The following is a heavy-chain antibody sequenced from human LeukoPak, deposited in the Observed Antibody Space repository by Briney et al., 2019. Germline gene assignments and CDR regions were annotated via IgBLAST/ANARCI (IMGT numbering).Heavy chain of an antibody. CDR2: LFNSGGT. D-gene: IGHD3-10*01. J-gene: IGHJ4*02. CDR1: GASISSYH. CDR3: ARSALDTSGSYYNPQPFEY. V-gene: IGHV4-59*01. Sequence: SETLSLTCTVSGASISSYHWSWIRQPPGKGLEWIGDLFNSGGTSYNPSLKSRVTISIDTSRNQFSLKLTSVTAADTAVFYCARSALDTSGSYYNPQPFEYWGQGVLVTVSS.